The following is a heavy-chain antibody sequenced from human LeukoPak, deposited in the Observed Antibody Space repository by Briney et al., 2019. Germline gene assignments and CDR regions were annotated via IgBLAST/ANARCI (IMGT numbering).Heavy chain of an antibody. J-gene: IGHJ3*01. V-gene: IGHV3-7*01. CDR2: IKQPGTEK. CDR3: VRGGGARDWNDGGF. CDR1: GFILSNYW. Sequence: GGSLRLSCAASGFILSNYWMSWVRQVPGKGLEWVGNIKQPGTEKYYVDSVKGRFTISRDNAKKSVSLQMNSLRAEDTAVYYCVRGGGARDWNDGGFWGQGTMVTVSS. D-gene: IGHD1-1*01.